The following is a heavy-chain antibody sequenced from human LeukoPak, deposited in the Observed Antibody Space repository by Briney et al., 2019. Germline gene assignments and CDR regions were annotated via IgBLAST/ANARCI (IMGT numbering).Heavy chain of an antibody. J-gene: IGHJ4*02. D-gene: IGHD3-3*01. Sequence: ASVKVSCKASGYTFTSYGISWVRPAPGQGLEWMGWISAYNGNTNYAQKLQGRVTMTTDTSTSTAYMVLRSLRSDDTAVYYCARLYYDFWSGYYPQYYFDYWGQGTLVTVSS. V-gene: IGHV1-18*01. CDR2: ISAYNGNT. CDR1: GYTFTSYG. CDR3: ARLYYDFWSGYYPQYYFDY.